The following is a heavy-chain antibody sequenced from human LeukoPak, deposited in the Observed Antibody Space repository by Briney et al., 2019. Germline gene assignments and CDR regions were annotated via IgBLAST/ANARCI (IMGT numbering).Heavy chain of an antibody. CDR2: IYYSGST. J-gene: IGHJ6*03. CDR1: GGSISSYY. Sequence: SETLSLTCTVSGGSISSYYWSWIRQPPGKGLEWIGYIYYSGSTNNNPSLKSRVTISVDTSKNQFSLKLGSVTAADTAVYYCARAHYYYYMDVWGKGTTVTVSS. CDR3: ARAHYYYYMDV. V-gene: IGHV4-59*01.